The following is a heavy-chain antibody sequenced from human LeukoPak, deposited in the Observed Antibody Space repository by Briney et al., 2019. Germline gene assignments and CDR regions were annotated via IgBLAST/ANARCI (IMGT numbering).Heavy chain of an antibody. CDR1: GSYW. Sequence: GGSLRLSCAASGSYWMHWVRRAPGKGLVWVSHINSDGSWTSYADSVKGRFTISKDNAKNTVYLQMNNLRAEDTAVYYCVSFYETYWGRGTLVTVSS. CDR2: INSDGSWT. V-gene: IGHV3-74*01. CDR3: VSFYETY. D-gene: IGHD2/OR15-2a*01. J-gene: IGHJ4*02.